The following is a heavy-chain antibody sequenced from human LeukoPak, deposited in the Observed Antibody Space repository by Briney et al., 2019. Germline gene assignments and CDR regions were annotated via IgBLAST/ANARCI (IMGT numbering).Heavy chain of an antibody. D-gene: IGHD1-1*01. CDR2: INHSGST. CDR1: GGTFSGYY. V-gene: IGHV4-34*01. CDR3: ARGRRNYYYYYGMDV. J-gene: IGHJ6*04. Sequence: SETLSLTCAAYGGTFSGYYWSWIRQPPGKGLEWIGEINHSGSTNYNPYLKSRVTISVDTSKNQFALKLSSVTAADTAVYYCARGRRNYYYYYGMDVWGKGTTVTVSS.